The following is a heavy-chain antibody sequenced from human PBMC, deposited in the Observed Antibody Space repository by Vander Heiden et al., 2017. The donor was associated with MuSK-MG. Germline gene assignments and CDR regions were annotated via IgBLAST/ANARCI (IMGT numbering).Heavy chain of an antibody. V-gene: IGHV4-59*01. D-gene: IGHD3-3*01. CDR1: GGSISSYY. J-gene: IGHJ5*02. Sequence: QVQLQESGPGLVKPSETLSLTCTVSGGSISSYYWSWIRQPPGKGLEWIGYIYYSGSTNYNPSLKSRVTISVDTSKNQFSLKLSSVTAADTAVYYCARDRTTLYYDFWSGLGWFDPWGQGTLVTVSS. CDR3: ARDRTTLYYDFWSGLGWFDP. CDR2: IYYSGST.